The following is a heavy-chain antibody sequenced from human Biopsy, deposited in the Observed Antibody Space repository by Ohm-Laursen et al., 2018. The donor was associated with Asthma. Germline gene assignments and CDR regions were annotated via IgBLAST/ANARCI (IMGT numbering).Heavy chain of an antibody. CDR3: ARGDSSNWSHYYFDY. J-gene: IGHJ4*02. D-gene: IGHD3-22*01. CDR2: IYSGGTS. Sequence: SLSLSCASSGFAVTIDYKFWARTGPGKVLEWVSVIYSGGTSHTADSVRRRFTISRYYSKNTLYLHMHSLRAEDTAVYYCARGDSSNWSHYYFDYWGQGTLVTVSS. CDR1: GFAVTIDY. V-gene: IGHV3-53*01.